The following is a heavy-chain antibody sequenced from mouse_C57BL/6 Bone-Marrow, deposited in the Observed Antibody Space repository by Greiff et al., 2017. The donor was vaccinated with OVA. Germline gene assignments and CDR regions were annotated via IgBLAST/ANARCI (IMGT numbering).Heavy chain of an antibody. Sequence: QVQLQQSGAELAKPGASVKLSCKASGYTFTSYWMHWVKQRPGQGLEWIGDINPSSGYTKYNQKFKDKATLTADKSSSTAYMQLSSLTYEDSAVYYCARTDDPYYGSSPYYFDYWGQGTTLTVAS. V-gene: IGHV1-7*01. CDR2: INPSSGYT. D-gene: IGHD1-1*01. J-gene: IGHJ2*01. CDR3: ARTDDPYYGSSPYYFDY. CDR1: GYTFTSYW.